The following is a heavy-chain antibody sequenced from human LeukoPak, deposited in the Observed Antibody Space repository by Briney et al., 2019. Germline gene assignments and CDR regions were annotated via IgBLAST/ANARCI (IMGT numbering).Heavy chain of an antibody. CDR3: ARHTYYYDSSGYYRVWYFDY. J-gene: IGHJ4*02. D-gene: IGHD3-22*01. Sequence: SEPLSLTSIVSVGSFSIGGYYWGWIRHPPGKGLGGLGGIFFIGSTYYNPSLKSRVTISVDTSKNQFSLKLSSVTAAGTAVYYCARHTYYYDSSGYYRVWYFDYWGQGTLVTVSS. CDR2: IFFIGST. CDR1: VGSFSIGGYY. V-gene: IGHV4-39*01.